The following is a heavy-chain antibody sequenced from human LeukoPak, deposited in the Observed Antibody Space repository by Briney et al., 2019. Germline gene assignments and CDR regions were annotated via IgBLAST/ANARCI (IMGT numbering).Heavy chain of an antibody. CDR2: IYYSGST. Sequence: PSETLSLTCTVSGGSISSYYWSWIRQPPGKGLEWIGYIYYSGSTNYNPSLKSRVTISVDTSKNQFSRKLSSVTAADTAVYYCARERRYYGSGSYYKGSGMDVWGKGTTVTVSS. D-gene: IGHD3-10*01. J-gene: IGHJ6*04. CDR3: ARERRYYGSGSYYKGSGMDV. V-gene: IGHV4-59*01. CDR1: GGSISSYY.